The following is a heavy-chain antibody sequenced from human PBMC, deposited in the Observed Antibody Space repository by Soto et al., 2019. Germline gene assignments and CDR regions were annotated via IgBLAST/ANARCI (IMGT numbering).Heavy chain of an antibody. CDR3: ARSSSGYSSGLLY. D-gene: IGHD6-19*01. V-gene: IGHV5-51*01. Sequence: PGESLKISCKGSGYSFNSYWIAWVRQMPGKGLEWMGIIYPGDSDTRYSPSFQGQVTISADKSISTAYLQWSSLKDSDTAMYYCARSSSGYSSGLLYWGQGTLVTVSS. J-gene: IGHJ4*02. CDR1: GYSFNSYW. CDR2: IYPGDSDT.